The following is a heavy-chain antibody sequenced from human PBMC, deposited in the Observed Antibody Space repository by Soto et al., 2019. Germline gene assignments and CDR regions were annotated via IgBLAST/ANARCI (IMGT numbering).Heavy chain of an antibody. CDR2: INHSGST. D-gene: IGHD6-19*01. Sequence: SETLSLTCAVYGGSFSGYYWSWIRQPPGKGLEWIGEINHSGSTNYNPSLKSRVTISVDTSKNQFSLKLSSVTAADTAVYYCARGGYWYSSGWYCRYWGQGTLVTVSS. CDR3: ARGGYWYSSGWYCRY. J-gene: IGHJ4*02. CDR1: GGSFSGYY. V-gene: IGHV4-34*01.